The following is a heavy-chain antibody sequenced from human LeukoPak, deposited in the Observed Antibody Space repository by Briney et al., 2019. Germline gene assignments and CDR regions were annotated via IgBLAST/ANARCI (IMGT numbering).Heavy chain of an antibody. CDR1: GFTFSSYA. Sequence: GGSLRLSCAASGFTFSSYAMSWVRQAPGRGLEWVSAISGSGGSTYYADSVKGRFTISRDSSKNTLYLQMNSLRAEDTAVYYCAKAIASLYYYDSSGYYYDAEAPFDYWGQGTLVTVSS. CDR3: AKAIASLYYYDSSGYYYDAEAPFDY. D-gene: IGHD3-22*01. CDR2: ISGSGGST. J-gene: IGHJ4*02. V-gene: IGHV3-23*01.